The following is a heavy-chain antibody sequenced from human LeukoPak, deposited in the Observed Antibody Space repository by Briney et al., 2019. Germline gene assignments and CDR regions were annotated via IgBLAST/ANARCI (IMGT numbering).Heavy chain of an antibody. D-gene: IGHD4-23*01. CDR3: AKEQDFYGGNSEGAFDI. Sequence: PGGSLRLSCAASGFTFSSYAMSWVRQAPGKGLEWVSAISGSGGSTYYADSVKGRFTISRDNSKNTLYLQMNSLRAEDTAVYYCAKEQDFYGGNSEGAFDIWGQGTMVTVSS. CDR1: GFTFSSYA. CDR2: ISGSGGST. V-gene: IGHV3-23*01. J-gene: IGHJ3*02.